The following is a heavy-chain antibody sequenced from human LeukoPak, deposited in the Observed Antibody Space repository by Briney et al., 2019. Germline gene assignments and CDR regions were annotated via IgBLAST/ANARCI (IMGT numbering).Heavy chain of an antibody. J-gene: IGHJ4*02. CDR3: AREGDSAGWYRPAFRLLDY. CDR2: ISSYNAET. D-gene: IGHD6-19*01. Sequence: GASVKVSCKTSGYTFTSYGLYWVRQAPGQGLEWMGWISSYNAETNYARKFQGRVTMTTDTSTTTAYMELTSLTSDDTALYYCAREGDSAGWYRPAFRLLDYWGQGTMVTVSS. CDR1: GYTFTSYG. V-gene: IGHV1-18*01.